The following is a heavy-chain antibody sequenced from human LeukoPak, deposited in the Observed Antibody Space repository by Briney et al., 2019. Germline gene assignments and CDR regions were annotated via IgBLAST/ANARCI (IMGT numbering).Heavy chain of an antibody. D-gene: IGHD3-22*01. CDR2: ISWNGGSI. CDR3: ARDNYDSTNLDY. J-gene: IGHJ4*02. V-gene: IGHV3-9*01. CDR1: GFTFDDYA. Sequence: GGSLRLSCAASGFTFDDYAMHWVRQAPGKGLEWVSGISWNGGSIGYVDSVKGRFTISRDNAKNSLYLQMNSLRAEDTAVYYCARDNYDSTNLDYWGQGTLVTVSS.